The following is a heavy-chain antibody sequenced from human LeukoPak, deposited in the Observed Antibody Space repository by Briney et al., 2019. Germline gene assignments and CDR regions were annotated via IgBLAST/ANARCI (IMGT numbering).Heavy chain of an antibody. J-gene: IGHJ5*02. Sequence: SETLSLTCTVSGGSISSSSYYWGWIRQPPGKGPEWIGSIYYSGSTYYNPSLKSRVTISVDTSKNQFSLKLSSVTAADTAVYYCAREKFDYYDSSGQNWFDPWGQGTLVTVSS. D-gene: IGHD3-22*01. CDR1: GGSISSSSYY. V-gene: IGHV4-39*07. CDR2: IYYSGST. CDR3: AREKFDYYDSSGQNWFDP.